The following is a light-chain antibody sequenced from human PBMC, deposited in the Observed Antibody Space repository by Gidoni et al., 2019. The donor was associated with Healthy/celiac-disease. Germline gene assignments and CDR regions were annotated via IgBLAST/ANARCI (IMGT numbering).Light chain of an antibody. V-gene: IGLV1-40*01. CDR1: SSNIGAGYD. CDR2: GNS. J-gene: IGLJ2*01. Sequence: QSVLSQPPSVSVAPGHRVPISCTGSSSNIGAGYDVHWYQQLPGTAPKLLIYGNSNRASGVPDRFSGSKSDASASLAITGLQAEDEADYYCQSYDSSLSVVFGGGTKLTVL. CDR3: QSYDSSLSVV.